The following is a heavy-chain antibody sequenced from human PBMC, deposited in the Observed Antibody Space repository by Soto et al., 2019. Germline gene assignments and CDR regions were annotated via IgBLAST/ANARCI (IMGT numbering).Heavy chain of an antibody. CDR3: ARDRGRVAAPYGMDV. D-gene: IGHD6-6*01. CDR2: INAGNGNT. Sequence: ASVKVSCKASGYTFTSYAMHWVRQAPGQRLEWMGWINAGNGNTKYSQKFQGRVTITRDTSASTAYMELSSLRSEDTAVYYCARDRGRVAAPYGMDVWGQGTTVTVS. J-gene: IGHJ6*02. CDR1: GYTFTSYA. V-gene: IGHV1-3*01.